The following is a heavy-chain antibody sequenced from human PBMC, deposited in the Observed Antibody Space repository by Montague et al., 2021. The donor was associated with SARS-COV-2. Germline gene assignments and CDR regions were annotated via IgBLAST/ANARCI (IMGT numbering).Heavy chain of an antibody. CDR2: ISYDGSNK. J-gene: IGHJ6*02. V-gene: IGHV3-30*04. CDR3: ARDRVWFGELSPYYYDMDV. Sequence: SLRLSCAASGFTFSSYAMHWVRQAPGKGLEWVAVISYDGSNKYYADSVKGRFTISRDFSKNTLYLQMNSLRAEDTAVYYCARDRVWFGELSPYYYDMDVWGQGTTVTVSS. D-gene: IGHD3-10*01. CDR1: GFTFSSYA.